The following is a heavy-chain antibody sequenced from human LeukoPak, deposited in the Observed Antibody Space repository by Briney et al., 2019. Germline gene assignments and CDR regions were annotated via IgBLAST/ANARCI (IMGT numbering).Heavy chain of an antibody. J-gene: IGHJ4*02. V-gene: IGHV3-30*18. CDR1: GFTFSSYV. CDR2: ISYDGSNK. CDR3: AKDRDSNYDY. D-gene: IGHD5-24*01. Sequence: GGSLRLSCAASGFTFSSYVMHWVRQAPGKGLEWVAVISYDGSNKYYADSVKGRFTISRDNSKNTLYLQMNSLRAEDTAVYYCAKDRDSNYDYWGQGTLVTVSS.